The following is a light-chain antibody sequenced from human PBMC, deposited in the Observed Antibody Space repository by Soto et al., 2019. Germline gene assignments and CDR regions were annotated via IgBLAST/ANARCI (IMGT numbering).Light chain of an antibody. CDR3: QQYYSSWT. Sequence: EIVLTQSPGTLSLSPGERATFSCRASQSVPSSYLAWYQQKPGQAPSLLIYGTSSRATGIPDRFSGSGFGTDFTLICARLAPEDFEVYYCQQYYSSWTFGQGTKVEV. J-gene: IGKJ1*01. V-gene: IGKV3-20*01. CDR1: QSVPSSY. CDR2: GTS.